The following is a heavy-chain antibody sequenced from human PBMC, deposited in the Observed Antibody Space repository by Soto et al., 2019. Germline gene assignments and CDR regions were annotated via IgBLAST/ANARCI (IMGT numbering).Heavy chain of an antibody. V-gene: IGHV6-1*01. CDR2: TYLRSKWYN. D-gene: IGHD2-15*01. J-gene: IGHJ3*01. CDR1: GDSVSTNSAT. CDR3: AGAAVAVDGFDL. Sequence: QIQLQQSGPGLVKPSQTLSLTCVISGDSVSTNSATWNWNRRSPSRGLEWLGRTYLRSKWYNEYAVAGKRRIAIRPDTSKSLFLLQLSSVTAEDTAVYFWAGAAVAVDGFDLWGQGTVVTVSS.